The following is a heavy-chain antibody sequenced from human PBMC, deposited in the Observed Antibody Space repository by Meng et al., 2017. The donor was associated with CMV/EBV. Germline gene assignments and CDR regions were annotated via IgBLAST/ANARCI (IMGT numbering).Heavy chain of an antibody. CDR3: ARGGIAAAGPFDY. CDR1: GGPFSGYA. CDR2: INHSGST. Sequence: VQLQHVGAGLLKPTETRSLTRQLYGGPFSGYAGSWIRQPPGKGLDWIGEINHSGSTNYNPSLKSRVPVSVDTSKNQFSLKLSSVTAADTAVYYCARGGIAAAGPFDYWGPGTLVTVSS. D-gene: IGHD6-13*01. V-gene: IGHV4-34*01. J-gene: IGHJ4*02.